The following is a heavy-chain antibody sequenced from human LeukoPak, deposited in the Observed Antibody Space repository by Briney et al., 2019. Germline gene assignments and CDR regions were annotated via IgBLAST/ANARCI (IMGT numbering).Heavy chain of an antibody. J-gene: IGHJ5*02. V-gene: IGHV1-8*03. CDR1: GGTFSSYT. CDR2: MNPNSGNT. CDR3: ARGPLRGVRQKNWFDP. D-gene: IGHD3-10*01. Sequence: ASVKVSCKTSGGTFSSYTISWVRQAPGQGLEWMGWMNPNSGNTGCAQKFQGRVTITRNTSISTAYMELSSLRSEDTAVYYCARGPLRGVRQKNWFDPWGQGTLVTVSS.